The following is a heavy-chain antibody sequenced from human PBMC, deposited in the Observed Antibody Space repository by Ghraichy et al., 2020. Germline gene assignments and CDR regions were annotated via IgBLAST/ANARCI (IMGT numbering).Heavy chain of an antibody. CDR2: ISSSSSTI. D-gene: IGHD3-22*01. CDR3: ARDWAKDDSSGPFYYYYGMDV. Sequence: GGSLRLSCAASGFTFSSYSMNWVRQAPGKGLEWVSYISSSSSTIYYADSVKGRFTISRDNAKNSLYLQMNSLRDEDTAVYYCARDWAKDDSSGPFYYYYGMDVWGQGTTVTVSS. J-gene: IGHJ6*02. CDR1: GFTFSSYS. V-gene: IGHV3-48*02.